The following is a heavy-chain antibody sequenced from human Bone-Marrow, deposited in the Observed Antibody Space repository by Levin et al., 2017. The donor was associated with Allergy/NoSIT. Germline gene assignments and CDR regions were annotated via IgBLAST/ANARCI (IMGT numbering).Heavy chain of an antibody. D-gene: IGHD1-26*01. CDR1: GLAFRGAW. Sequence: KSGGSLRLSCAVSGLAFRGAWMNWVRQTPGKGLEWVGRIKSKTDGGLREYAAPVKDRFIISRDDSSKMLYLQMNNLKVDDSAVYYCCAVPGGGASLDHWGQGALVTVSS. CDR2: IKSKTDGGLR. V-gene: IGHV3-15*07. CDR3: CAVPGGGASLDH. J-gene: IGHJ4*02.